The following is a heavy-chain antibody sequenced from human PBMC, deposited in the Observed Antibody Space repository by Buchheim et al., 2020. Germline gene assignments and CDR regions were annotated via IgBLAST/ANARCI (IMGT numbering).Heavy chain of an antibody. CDR1: DGSVSSGDYY. Sequence: QAQLRESGPRLVKPSQTLSLTCTVSDGSVSSGDYYWSWIRQSPGKGLEWIGYIYFSGTTHYNPSLKSRLTISIDKSKNQFSLKLSSVTAADTAVYYCVRDEDGFGRADSWGQGTL. CDR2: IYFSGTT. D-gene: IGHD5-24*01. CDR3: VRDEDGFGRADS. J-gene: IGHJ4*02. V-gene: IGHV4-30-4*01.